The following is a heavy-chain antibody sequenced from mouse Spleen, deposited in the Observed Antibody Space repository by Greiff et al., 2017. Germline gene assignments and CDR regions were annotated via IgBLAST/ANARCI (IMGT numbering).Heavy chain of an antibody. V-gene: IGHV1-61*01. J-gene: IGHJ2*01. CDR2: IYPSDSET. D-gene: IGHD4-1*01. CDR3: ARGTGTDY. Sequence: VQLQQPGAELVRPGSSVKLSCKASGYTFTSYWMDWVKQRPGQGLEWIGNIYPSDSETHYNQKFKDKATLTVDKSSSTAYMQLSSLTSEDSAVYYCARGTGTDYWGQGTTLTVSS. CDR1: GYTFTSYW.